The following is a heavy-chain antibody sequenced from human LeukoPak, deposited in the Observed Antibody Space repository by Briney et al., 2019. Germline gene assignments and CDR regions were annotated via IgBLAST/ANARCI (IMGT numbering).Heavy chain of an antibody. CDR2: INHSGST. CDR1: GGSFSGYY. Sequence: PSETLSLTCAVYGGSFSGYYWSWIRQPPGKWLEWIGEINHSGSTNYNPSLKSRVTISVDTSKNQFSLKLSSVTAADTAVYYCARPRRSSWYRGGFDYWGQGTLVTVSS. J-gene: IGHJ4*02. CDR3: ARPRRSSWYRGGFDY. D-gene: IGHD6-13*01. V-gene: IGHV4-34*01.